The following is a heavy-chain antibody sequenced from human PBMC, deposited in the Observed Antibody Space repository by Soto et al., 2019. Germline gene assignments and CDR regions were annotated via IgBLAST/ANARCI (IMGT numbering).Heavy chain of an antibody. CDR2: INADGTTT. J-gene: IGHJ4*02. CDR1: GPTFSGYW. D-gene: IGHD2-15*01. V-gene: IGHV3-74*01. Sequence: WGSLRLSCAASGPTFSGYWFHWVRQAPGKGLVWFSHINADGTTTKYADSVKGRFTVSRADAYNTLYLQMNSLRAEDTAVYYCARVKGGSGGKGDPLDYWGQGSLVTVS. CDR3: ARVKGGSGGKGDPLDY.